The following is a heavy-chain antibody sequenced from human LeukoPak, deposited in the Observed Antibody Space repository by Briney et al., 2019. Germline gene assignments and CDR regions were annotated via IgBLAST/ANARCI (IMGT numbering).Heavy chain of an antibody. D-gene: IGHD1-26*01. CDR2: INSDGSST. Sequence: PGGSLRLSCAASGFTFSSYWMHWVRQAPGKGLVWVSRINSDGSSTSYADSVKGRFTISRDNAMNTLYLQMNSLRAEDTAVYYCARVGGSFHWFDPWGQGTLVTVSS. J-gene: IGHJ5*02. CDR3: ARVGGSFHWFDP. V-gene: IGHV3-74*01. CDR1: GFTFSSYW.